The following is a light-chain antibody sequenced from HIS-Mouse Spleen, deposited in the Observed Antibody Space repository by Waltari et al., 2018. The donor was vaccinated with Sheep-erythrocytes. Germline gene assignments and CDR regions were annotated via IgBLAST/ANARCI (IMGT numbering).Light chain of an antibody. J-gene: IGLJ3*02. Sequence: QSALTQPASVSGSPGQSITISCTGTSSDVGGLNYVSWYQQHPGKAPKLMIYEVSNRPSGVSNRFSGSKSGNTASLTISGLQAEDEADYYCSSYTSSSTWVFGGGTKLTVL. CDR2: EVS. CDR1: SSDVGGLNY. CDR3: SSYTSSSTWV. V-gene: IGLV2-14*01.